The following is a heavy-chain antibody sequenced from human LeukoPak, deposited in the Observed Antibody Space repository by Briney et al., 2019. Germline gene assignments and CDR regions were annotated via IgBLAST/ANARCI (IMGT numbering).Heavy chain of an antibody. CDR2: ISSSSSYI. CDR3: ARKSGSYMIDY. Sequence: PGGSLRLSCAASGFTFSSYSMNWVRQAEGKGLEWVSSISSSSSYIYYADSVKGRFTISRDNAKNSLYPQMNSLRAEDTAVYYCARKSGSYMIDYWGQGTLVTVSS. J-gene: IGHJ4*02. CDR1: GFTFSSYS. D-gene: IGHD1-26*01. V-gene: IGHV3-21*01.